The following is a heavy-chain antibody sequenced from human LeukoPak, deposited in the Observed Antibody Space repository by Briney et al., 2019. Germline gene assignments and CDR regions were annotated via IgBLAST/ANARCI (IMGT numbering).Heavy chain of an antibody. J-gene: IGHJ4*02. CDR3: AKDPYFYCSGGSCFIDY. V-gene: IGHV3-23*01. Sequence: PGGSLRLSCAASGFTFSSYGMSWVRQAPGKGLEWVSAISGSGGSTYYADSVKGRFTISRDNSKNTLYLQMNSLRAEDTAVYYCAKDPYFYCSGGSCFIDYWGQGTLVTVSS. CDR2: ISGSGGST. D-gene: IGHD2-15*01. CDR1: GFTFSSYG.